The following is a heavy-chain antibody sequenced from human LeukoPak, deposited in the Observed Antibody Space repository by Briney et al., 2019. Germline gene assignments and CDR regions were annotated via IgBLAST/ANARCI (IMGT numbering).Heavy chain of an antibody. Sequence: PSETLSLTCTVSGGSLDSFYWSWIRQPPGKGLEYIGYIYYSGTTNYDPSLKGRVTISVDMSKNQFSLKLISVTAADTAVYYCARDPLGKGALDFWGQGTLVTVSS. CDR2: IYYSGTT. CDR3: ARDPLGKGALDF. D-gene: IGHD3-16*01. V-gene: IGHV4-59*01. J-gene: IGHJ4*02. CDR1: GGSLDSFY.